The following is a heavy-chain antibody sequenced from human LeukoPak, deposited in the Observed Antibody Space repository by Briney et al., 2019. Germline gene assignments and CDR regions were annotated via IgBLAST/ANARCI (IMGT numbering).Heavy chain of an antibody. CDR1: GFTFRHYG. Sequence: GSLRLTCVASGFTFRHYGMSWVRQPPGKGLEWIGEINHSGSTNYNPSLKSRVTISVDTSKNQFSLKLSSVTAADTAVYYCARRELDIVLMVYAHDPSSFDYWGQGTLVTVSS. J-gene: IGHJ4*02. CDR3: ARRELDIVLMVYAHDPSSFDY. CDR2: INHSGST. D-gene: IGHD2-8*01. V-gene: IGHV4-34*01.